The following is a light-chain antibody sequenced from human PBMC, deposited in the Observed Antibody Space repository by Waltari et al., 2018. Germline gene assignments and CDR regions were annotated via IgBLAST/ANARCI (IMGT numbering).Light chain of an antibody. CDR2: YDS. CDR3: QVWDDTNNSGV. CDR1: NIETKS. Sequence: YVVTQPPSVSVAPGKTARLTCEGENIETKSVTWYKQKAGQAPLLVMFYDSDRPSGIPERFSGSNSGSTATLTINWVEPGDEADYHCQVWDDTNNSGVFGGGTKLTVL. J-gene: IGLJ3*02. V-gene: IGLV3-21*04.